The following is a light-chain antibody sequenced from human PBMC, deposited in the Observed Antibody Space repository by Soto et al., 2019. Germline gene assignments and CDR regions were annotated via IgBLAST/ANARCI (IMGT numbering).Light chain of an antibody. J-gene: IGKJ1*01. CDR3: LQDVNYIWT. CDR2: AAS. Sequence: AIQMTQSPSSLSASVGDRVTITCRASQDIGNALGWFQQKPGKAPTLLIYAASTLQSGVPSRFSGSASGTDFTLTISSLQPEDFATYYCLQDVNYIWTFGQGTRVE. V-gene: IGKV1-6*01. CDR1: QDIGNA.